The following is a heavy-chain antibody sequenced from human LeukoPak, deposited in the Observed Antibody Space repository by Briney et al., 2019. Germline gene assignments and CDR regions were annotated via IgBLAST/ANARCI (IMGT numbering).Heavy chain of an antibody. J-gene: IGHJ6*02. Sequence: VRSLRLSCAAAGFTFSTHGMHWGRQAPGKGLEWVAVISYDGDNKYADSVKGRFTISRDNSKNTLFLQMNSLRPEDTAVYYCAKGLGYYDSGETYYYGMDVWGQGTTVTVSS. CDR2: ISYDGDNK. V-gene: IGHV3-30*18. CDR3: AKGLGYYDSGETYYYGMDV. D-gene: IGHD3-10*01. CDR1: GFTFSTHG.